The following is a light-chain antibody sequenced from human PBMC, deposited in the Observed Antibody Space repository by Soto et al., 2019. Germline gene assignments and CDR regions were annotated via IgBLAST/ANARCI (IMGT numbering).Light chain of an antibody. CDR2: AAS. Sequence: DIQVTQSPSSLSASIGDRFSITCRASLDIGNDLDWYQQKPGKAPTLLIYAASILQSGVPSRFSGSGSGTDFTLTISSLQPEDFATYHCQQSYSAPQTFGQGTKGDIK. J-gene: IGKJ1*01. CDR3: QQSYSAPQT. V-gene: IGKV1-39*01. CDR1: LDIGND.